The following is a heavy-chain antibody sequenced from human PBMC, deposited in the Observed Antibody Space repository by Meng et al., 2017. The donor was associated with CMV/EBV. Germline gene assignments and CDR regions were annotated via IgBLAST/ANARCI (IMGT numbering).Heavy chain of an antibody. D-gene: IGHD1-26*01. CDR1: GGSISSSSYY. CDR3: AREGMVGYYYYYGMDV. V-gene: IGHV4-39*07. J-gene: IGHJ6*02. Sequence: GSLRLSCTVSGGSISSSSYYWGWIRQPPGKGLEWIGSIYYSGSTYYNPSLKSRVTISVDMSKNQFSLKLSSVTAADTAVYYCAREGMVGYYYYYGMDVWGQGTTVTVSS. CDR2: IYYSGST.